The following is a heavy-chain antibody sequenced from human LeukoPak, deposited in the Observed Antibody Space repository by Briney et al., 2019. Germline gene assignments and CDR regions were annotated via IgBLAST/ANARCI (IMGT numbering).Heavy chain of an antibody. CDR2: ISSSSYI. V-gene: IGHV3-21*01. J-gene: IGHJ4*02. D-gene: IGHD5-18*01. Sequence: GGSPRLSCAASGFTFSSYSMNWVRQAPGKGLEWVSSISSSSYIYYADSMKGRFTISRDNAKNSLYLQMNSLRAEDTAVYYCARGVLSQPGYSYGVNFDYWGQGTLVTVSS. CDR3: ARGVLSQPGYSYGVNFDY. CDR1: GFTFSSYS.